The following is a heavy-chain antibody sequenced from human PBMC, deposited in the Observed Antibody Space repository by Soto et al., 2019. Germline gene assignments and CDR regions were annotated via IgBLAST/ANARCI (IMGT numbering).Heavy chain of an antibody. CDR2: ISGDGSTT. D-gene: IGHD2-21*01. Sequence: PGGSLRLSCAASGFTFSSIWMHWVRQAPGQGLAWVARISGDGSTTNYADSVKGRLIISRDNAKNTVYLQMNSLRVEDTAVYYCATVIVGYWGQGILVTVSS. CDR3: ATVIVGY. J-gene: IGHJ4*02. CDR1: GFTFSSIW. V-gene: IGHV3-74*01.